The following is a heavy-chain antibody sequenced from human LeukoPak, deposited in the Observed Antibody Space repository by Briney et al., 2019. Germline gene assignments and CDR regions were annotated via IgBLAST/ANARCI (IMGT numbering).Heavy chain of an antibody. J-gene: IGHJ4*02. Sequence: QPGGSLRLSCAVSGFTFSSYNMNWVRRAPGKGLEWVSYIGSSVSTRYYADSVKVRFTISRDNGKHSLYLQMNSLRAEDTAVYYCAREGSDFWSGYSKGYFDYWGQGTLVTVSS. V-gene: IGHV3-48*01. CDR1: GFTFSSYN. D-gene: IGHD3-3*01. CDR2: IGSSVSTR. CDR3: AREGSDFWSGYSKGYFDY.